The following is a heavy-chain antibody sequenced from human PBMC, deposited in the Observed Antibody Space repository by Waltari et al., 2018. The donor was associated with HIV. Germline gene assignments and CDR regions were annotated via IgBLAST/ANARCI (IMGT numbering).Heavy chain of an antibody. V-gene: IGHV4-39*01. Sequence: QLQPQESGPGLVKPSETLSLTCTVSGGSISSSSYYWGWIRQPPGKGLEWIGSIYYSGSTYYNPSLKSRVTISVDTSKNQFSLKMSSVTAADTAVYYCARHYINSSSWHPYYFDYWGQGTLVTVSS. CDR3: ARHYINSSSWHPYYFDY. CDR1: GGSISSSSYY. J-gene: IGHJ4*02. CDR2: IYYSGST. D-gene: IGHD6-13*01.